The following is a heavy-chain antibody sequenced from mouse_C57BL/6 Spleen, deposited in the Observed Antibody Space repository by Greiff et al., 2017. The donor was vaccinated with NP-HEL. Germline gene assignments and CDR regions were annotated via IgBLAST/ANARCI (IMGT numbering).Heavy chain of an antibody. CDR3: ARGDGYYGYFDY. V-gene: IGHV1-55*01. J-gene: IGHJ2*01. CDR2: IYPGSGST. D-gene: IGHD2-3*01. Sequence: QVQLQQPGAELVKPGASVKMSCKASGYTFTSYWITWVKQRPGQGLEWIGDIYPGSGSTNYNEKFKSKATLTVDTSSSTAYMQLSSLTSEDSAVYYCARGDGYYGYFDYWGQGTTLTVSS. CDR1: GYTFTSYW.